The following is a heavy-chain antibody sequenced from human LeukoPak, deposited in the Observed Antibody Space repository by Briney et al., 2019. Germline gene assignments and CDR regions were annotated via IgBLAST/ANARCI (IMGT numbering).Heavy chain of an antibody. CDR2: ANHSGYT. J-gene: IGHJ4*02. D-gene: IGHD4-17*01. V-gene: IGHV4-34*01. Sequence: PSETLSLTCDVSGVSFSTYYWSWIRQSPEKGLEWIGEANHSGYTNLNPSLKSRVTISVDTSKNQFSLKLSSLTAADTAVYYCARQLYGSDYWGQGTLVTVSS. CDR3: ARQLYGSDY. CDR1: GVSFSTYY.